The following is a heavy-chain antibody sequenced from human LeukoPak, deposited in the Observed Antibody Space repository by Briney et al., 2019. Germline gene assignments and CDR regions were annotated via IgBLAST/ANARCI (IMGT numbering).Heavy chain of an antibody. CDR2: ITSNGGST. V-gene: IGHV3-64D*09. Sequence: GGSLRLSCSASGFSFRSFAMHWVRQAPGKGLEDVSAITSNGGSTSYADSVKGRFTISRDNSKNTLYLQMSSLRAEDTAVYYCARDSSGYFAFDYWGQGTLVTVSS. J-gene: IGHJ4*02. CDR1: GFSFRSFA. CDR3: ARDSSGYFAFDY. D-gene: IGHD3-22*01.